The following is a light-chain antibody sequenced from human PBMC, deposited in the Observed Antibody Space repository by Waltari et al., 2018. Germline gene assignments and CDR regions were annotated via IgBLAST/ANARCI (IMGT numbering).Light chain of an antibody. J-gene: IGKJ2*01. CDR2: KAF. CDR3: QQYHDYSA. CDR1: QSILTW. Sequence: DTQMTQSPSTLSASVVDRVTITSRASQSILTWLAWYQQTPGKAPRLLIYKAFNLESGVPGRFSGSASGTEFNLTISSLQPDDSATYYCQQYHDYSAFGQGTKLEIK. V-gene: IGKV1-5*03.